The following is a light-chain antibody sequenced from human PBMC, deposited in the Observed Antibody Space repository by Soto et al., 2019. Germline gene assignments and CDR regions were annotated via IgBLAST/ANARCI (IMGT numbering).Light chain of an antibody. J-gene: IGKJ1*01. CDR1: QNIISN. V-gene: IGKV3-15*01. CDR3: HQYHNWPSWT. Sequence: EIVMPQSTATLSVFPGERTTVSCRASQNIISNLAWYQQKPGQPPSLLIYGASTREKGGPSRFSGSGSGTEFSITIISLQSEDSAVYYCHQYHNWPSWTFGQGTKVELK. CDR2: GAS.